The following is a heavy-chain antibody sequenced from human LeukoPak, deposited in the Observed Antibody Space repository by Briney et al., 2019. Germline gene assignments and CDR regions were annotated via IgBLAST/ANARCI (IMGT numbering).Heavy chain of an antibody. CDR1: GFTFSSYA. CDR3: ARSSSGWTNDY. CDR2: ISYDGGNK. D-gene: IGHD6-19*01. Sequence: PGGSLRLSCAASGFTFSSYAMHWVRQAPGKGLEWVAVISYDGGNKYYADSVKGRFTISRDNSMNTLYLQMNSLRAEDTAVYYCARSSSGWTNDYWGQGTLVTVSS. V-gene: IGHV3-30*01. J-gene: IGHJ4*02.